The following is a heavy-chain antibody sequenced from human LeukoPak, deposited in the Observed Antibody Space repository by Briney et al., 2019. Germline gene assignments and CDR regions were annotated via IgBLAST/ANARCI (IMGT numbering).Heavy chain of an antibody. CDR2: INPNSGGT. J-gene: IGHJ4*02. D-gene: IGHD3-9*01. Sequence: ASVKVSCKASGYTFTGYYMHWVRQAPGQGLEWMGWINPNSGGTNYAQNFQGRVTMTRDTSISTAYMELSRLRSDDTAVYYCARERLGEYYDILTGYYPGVNYFDYWGQGTLVTVSS. CDR1: GYTFTGYY. CDR3: ARERLGEYYDILTGYYPGVNYFDY. V-gene: IGHV1-2*02.